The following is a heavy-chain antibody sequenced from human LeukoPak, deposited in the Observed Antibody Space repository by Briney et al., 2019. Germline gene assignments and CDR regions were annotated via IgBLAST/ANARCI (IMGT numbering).Heavy chain of an antibody. CDR3: ASGLEANIAAAN. CDR1: EYIFTGYY. V-gene: IGHV1-2*02. CDR2: INPNSGGT. J-gene: IGHJ4*02. D-gene: IGHD6-13*01. Sequence: ASVKVSCKASEYIFTGYYIHWVRQAPGQGLEWMGWINPNSGGTNYAQKFQGRVTMTRDTSISTAYMELSRLRSDDTAVYYCASGLEANIAAANWGQGTLVTVSS.